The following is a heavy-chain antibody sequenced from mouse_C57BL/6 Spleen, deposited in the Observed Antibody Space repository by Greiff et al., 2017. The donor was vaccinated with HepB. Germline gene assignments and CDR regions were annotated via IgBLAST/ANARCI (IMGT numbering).Heavy chain of an antibody. CDR1: GYTFTDYN. CDR3: ARDAGLRRAWFAY. J-gene: IGHJ3*01. Sequence: EVKLMESGPELVKPGASVKIPCKASGYTFTDYNMDWVKQSHGKSLEWIGDINPNNGGTIYNQKFKGKATLTVDKSSSTAYMELRSLTSEDTAVYYCARDAGLRRAWFAYWGQGTLVTVSA. CDR2: INPNNGGT. D-gene: IGHD2-4*01. V-gene: IGHV1-18*01.